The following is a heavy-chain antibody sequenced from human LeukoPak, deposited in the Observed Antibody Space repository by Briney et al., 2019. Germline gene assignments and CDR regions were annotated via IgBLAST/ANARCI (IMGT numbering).Heavy chain of an antibody. V-gene: IGHV3-23*01. CDR1: GFTFSSYA. D-gene: IGHD1-26*01. J-gene: IGHJ3*02. CDR2: ISGSGDNT. CDR3: ARGGSYLSAFDI. Sequence: GGSLRLSCAASGFTFSSYAMNWVRQAPGKGLEWISSISGSGDNTFYADSVKGRFTISRDNSKNTLYLQMNSLRAEDTAVYYCARGGSYLSAFDIWGQGTMVTVSS.